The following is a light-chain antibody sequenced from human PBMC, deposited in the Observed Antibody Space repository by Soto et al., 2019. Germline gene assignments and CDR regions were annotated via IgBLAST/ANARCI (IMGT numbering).Light chain of an antibody. CDR3: CSYAGSYTLYV. CDR2: DVN. CDR1: SSDVGGYNY. Sequence: QSVLTQPRSVSGSPGQPVTISCTGTSSDVGGYNYVSWYQQHPGKAPKLMIYDVNKRPSGAPDRFSGSKSGNTASLTISGLQAEDEADYYCCSYAGSYTLYVFGTGTKVTV. J-gene: IGLJ1*01. V-gene: IGLV2-11*01.